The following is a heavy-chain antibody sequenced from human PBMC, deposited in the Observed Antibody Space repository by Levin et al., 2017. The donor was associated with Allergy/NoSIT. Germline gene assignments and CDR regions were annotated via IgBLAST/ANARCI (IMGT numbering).Heavy chain of an antibody. CDR1: GGSISSYY. CDR2: IYYSGST. CDR3: SRSSSWFTETYYYGMDV. Sequence: SQTLSLTCTVSGGSISSYYWSWIRQPPGKGLEWIGYIYYSGSTNYNPSLKSRVTISVDTSKNQFSLKLSSVTAADTAVYYCSRSSSWFTETYYYGMDVWGQGTTVTVSS. V-gene: IGHV4-59*01. D-gene: IGHD6-13*01. J-gene: IGHJ6*02.